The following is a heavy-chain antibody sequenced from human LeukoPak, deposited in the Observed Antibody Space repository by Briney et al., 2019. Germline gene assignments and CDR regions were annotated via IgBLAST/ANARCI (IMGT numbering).Heavy chain of an antibody. CDR1: GYTFTGYY. J-gene: IGHJ5*02. CDR2: INPNSGGT. CDR3: ARGPRSSGWIEDP. Sequence: ASVKVSCKASGYTFTGYYIHWVRQAPGQGLEWMGWINPNSGGTNYAQKFQGRVTMTRDTSISTAYMELSSLRSEDTAVYYCARGPRSSGWIEDPWGQGTLVTVSS. D-gene: IGHD6-19*01. V-gene: IGHV1-2*02.